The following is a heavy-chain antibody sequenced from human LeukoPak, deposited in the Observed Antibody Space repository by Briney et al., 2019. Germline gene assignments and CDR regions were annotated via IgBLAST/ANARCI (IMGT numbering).Heavy chain of an antibody. CDR2: ISAYNGNT. V-gene: IGHV1-18*01. D-gene: IGHD2-21*02. CDR1: GYTFTSYG. Sequence: ASVKVSCKASGYTFTSYGISWVRQAPGQGLEWMGWISAYNGNTNYAQKLQGRVTMTTDTSTSTAYMELRSLRSDDTAVYYCARDLVYCGGDCSLPSGNDYWGQGTLVTVSS. J-gene: IGHJ4*02. CDR3: ARDLVYCGGDCSLPSGNDY.